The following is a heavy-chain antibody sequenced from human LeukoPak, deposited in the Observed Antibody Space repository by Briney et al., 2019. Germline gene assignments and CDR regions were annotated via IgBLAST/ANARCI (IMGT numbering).Heavy chain of an antibody. Sequence: GGSLRLSCAASGFTFSDYYMSWIRQAPGKGLEWVSYISSSGSTIYYADSVKGRFTISRVNAKNSLYLQMNSLRAEDTAVYYCARDLSSSWLYYYYYYMDVWGKGTTVTVSS. CDR2: ISSSGSTI. J-gene: IGHJ6*03. CDR1: GFTFSDYY. V-gene: IGHV3-11*01. D-gene: IGHD6-13*01. CDR3: ARDLSSSWLYYYYYYMDV.